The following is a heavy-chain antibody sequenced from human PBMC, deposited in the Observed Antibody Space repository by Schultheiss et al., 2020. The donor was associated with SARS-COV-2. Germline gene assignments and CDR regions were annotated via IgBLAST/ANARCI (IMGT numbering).Heavy chain of an antibody. D-gene: IGHD6-19*01. CDR1: GGSFSGYY. CDR2: ISSSSTYI. J-gene: IGHJ4*02. CDR3: ARAIAVAGTDSSY. Sequence: LSLTCAVYGGSFSGYYWSWIRQPPGKGLEWVSSISSSSTYIYYADSLKGRFTISRDNSKNTLYLQMNSLRAEDTAVYYCARAIAVAGTDSSYWGQGTLVTVSS. V-gene: IGHV3-11*05.